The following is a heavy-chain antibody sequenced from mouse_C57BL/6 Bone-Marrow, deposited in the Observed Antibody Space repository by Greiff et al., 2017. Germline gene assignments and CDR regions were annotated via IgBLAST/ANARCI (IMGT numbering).Heavy chain of an antibody. CDR2: INPGSGGT. V-gene: IGHV1-54*01. CDR1: GYAFTNYL. D-gene: IGHD2-4*01. Sequence: VMLVESGAVLVRPGTSVKVSCKASGYAFTNYLIEWVKQRPGQGLEWIGVINPGSGGTNYNEKFKGKATLTADKSSSTAYMQLSSLTSEDSAVYFCARGRLRRRYFDNGDQGTTLTVSS. CDR3: ARGRLRRRYFDN. J-gene: IGHJ2*01.